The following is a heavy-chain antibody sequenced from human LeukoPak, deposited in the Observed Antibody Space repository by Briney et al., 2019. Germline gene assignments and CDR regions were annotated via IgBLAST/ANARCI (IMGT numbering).Heavy chain of an antibody. V-gene: IGHV3-15*01. Sequence: KTGGSLRLTCAASGFTFSNAWMSWVRQALGKGLEWVGRIKSKTDGGTTDYAAPVKGKFTISRDDSKNTLYLQMNSLKTEDTAVYYCTTAPENYGENGGYYYYYYYMDVWGKGTTVTVSS. J-gene: IGHJ6*03. D-gene: IGHD4-17*01. CDR1: GFTFSNAW. CDR2: IKSKTDGGTT. CDR3: TTAPENYGENGGYYYYYYYMDV.